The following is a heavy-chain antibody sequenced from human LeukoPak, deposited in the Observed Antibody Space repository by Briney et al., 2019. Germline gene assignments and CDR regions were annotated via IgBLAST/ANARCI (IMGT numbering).Heavy chain of an antibody. CDR1: GGSISSHY. CDR3: ARKWDYDSSGYYFDP. Sequence: SETLSLTCTVSGGSISSHYWSWIRQPPGKGLEWIGYIYYSGSTNYNPSLKSRVTISVDTSKNQFSLKLSSVTAADTAVYYCARKWDYDSSGYYFDPWGQGTLVTVPS. D-gene: IGHD3-22*01. CDR2: IYYSGST. J-gene: IGHJ5*02. V-gene: IGHV4-59*11.